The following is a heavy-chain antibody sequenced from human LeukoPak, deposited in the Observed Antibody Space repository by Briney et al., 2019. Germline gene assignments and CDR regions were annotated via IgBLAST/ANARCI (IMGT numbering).Heavy chain of an antibody. Sequence: GESLKISCKASGYSFSGYWIGWVRQMPGKGLEWMGIIYPGDSNTKYSPPFQGQVTISVDKSITTAYLQWSSLKASDTAMYYCVRSPACSGGDCYPNWFDPWGQGTLVTVSS. CDR3: VRSPACSGGDCYPNWFDP. J-gene: IGHJ5*02. CDR2: IYPGDSNT. D-gene: IGHD2-15*01. CDR1: GYSFSGYW. V-gene: IGHV5-51*01.